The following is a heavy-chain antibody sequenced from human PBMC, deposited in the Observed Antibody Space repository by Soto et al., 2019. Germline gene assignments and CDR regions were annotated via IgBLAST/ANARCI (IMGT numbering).Heavy chain of an antibody. CDR3: ARFSMSWYDAFAI. J-gene: IGHJ3*02. CDR2: ISGSGGST. D-gene: IGHD6-13*01. CDR1: GFTFRSHA. Sequence: EVQLLESGGGLVQPGGSLRLSCAASGFTFRSHAMSWVRQAPGKGLERVSAISGSGGSTYYEDSVKARFTISRDNSKNTLYLQVTSLRAEDTGVYYCARFSMSWYDAFAIWGQGTMFTVSS. V-gene: IGHV3-23*02.